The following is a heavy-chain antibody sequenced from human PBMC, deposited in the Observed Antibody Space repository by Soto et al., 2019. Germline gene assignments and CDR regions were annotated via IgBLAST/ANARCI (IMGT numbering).Heavy chain of an antibody. D-gene: IGHD6-13*01. Sequence: GGALRLSCAASGFPLTTYALSWVRQAPGKRLEWVSAVSDDGGAHCASSVMGRFIVSRDLSKSTVYLEINGLTAEDTALYYCAKETAGIGIPLFDHWGQGIMVTVSS. J-gene: IGHJ4*02. V-gene: IGHV3-23*01. CDR2: VSDDGGA. CDR1: GFPLTTYA. CDR3: AKETAGIGIPLFDH.